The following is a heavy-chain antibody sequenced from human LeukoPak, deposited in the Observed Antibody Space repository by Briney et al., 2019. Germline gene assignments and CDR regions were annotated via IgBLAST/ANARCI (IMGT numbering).Heavy chain of an antibody. CDR1: GFTFSDYY. J-gene: IGHJ4*02. Sequence: GGSLRLSCAASGFTFSDYYMSWIRQAPGKGLEWVSYISSSGSTIYYADSVKGRFTISRDNAKNSLYLQMNSLRAEDTAVYYCASRDLGQSGSHNFDYWGQGTLVTVSS. D-gene: IGHD1-26*01. CDR3: ASRDLGQSGSHNFDY. CDR2: ISSSGSTI. V-gene: IGHV3-11*04.